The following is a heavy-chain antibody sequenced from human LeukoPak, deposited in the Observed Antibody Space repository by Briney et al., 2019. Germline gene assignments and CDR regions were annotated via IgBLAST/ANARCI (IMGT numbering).Heavy chain of an antibody. V-gene: IGHV3-11*01. CDR2: ISSSGSTI. Sequence: GGSLRLSCAASGFTLSDYYMSWIRQAPGKGLEWVSYISSSGSTIYYADSVKGRFTISRDNAKNSLYLQMNSLRAEDTAVYYCARDSHRWLQRGVTFDYWGQGTLVTVSS. D-gene: IGHD5-24*01. J-gene: IGHJ4*02. CDR1: GFTLSDYY. CDR3: ARDSHRWLQRGVTFDY.